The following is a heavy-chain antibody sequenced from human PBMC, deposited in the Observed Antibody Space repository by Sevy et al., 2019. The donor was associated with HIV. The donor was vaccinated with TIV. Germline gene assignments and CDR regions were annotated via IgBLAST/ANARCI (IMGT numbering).Heavy chain of an antibody. CDR1: GFTFREYA. Sequence: GGSLRLSCAESGFTFREYAMHWVRQAPGKGLEWLTFIRYDGTNKYYTDSVRGRFTISRDNSKNTLYLQMNSLRGEDTAVYYCAKGPHPAVTTSYGMDVWGQGTTVTVSS. D-gene: IGHD4-17*01. V-gene: IGHV3-30*02. CDR3: AKGPHPAVTTSYGMDV. J-gene: IGHJ6*02. CDR2: IRYDGTNK.